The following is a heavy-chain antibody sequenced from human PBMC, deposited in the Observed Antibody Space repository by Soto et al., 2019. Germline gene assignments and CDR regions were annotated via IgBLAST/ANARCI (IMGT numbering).Heavy chain of an antibody. CDR2: IYYSGST. Sequence: PSETLSLTCTVSGGSISSYYWSWIRQPPGKELEYIGYIYYSGSTNYNPSLKSRVTISVDTSKNQFSLKLSSVTAADTAVYYCARYNWGAMGAFDIWGQGTMVTVSS. CDR1: GGSISSYY. D-gene: IGHD1-1*01. J-gene: IGHJ3*02. CDR3: ARYNWGAMGAFDI. V-gene: IGHV4-59*01.